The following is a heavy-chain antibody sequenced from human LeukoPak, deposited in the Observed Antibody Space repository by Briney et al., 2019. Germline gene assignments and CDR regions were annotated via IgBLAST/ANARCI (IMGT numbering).Heavy chain of an antibody. J-gene: IGHJ4*02. CDR1: GYTFTSYG. Sequence: ASVKVSCKASGYTFTSYGISWVRQAPGQGLEWMGWISAYNGNTNYAQRLQGRVTMTTDTSTSTAYMELRSLRSDDTAVYFCARVNNYDILSSFDYWGQGTLVTDSS. D-gene: IGHD3-9*01. V-gene: IGHV1-18*01. CDR2: ISAYNGNT. CDR3: ARVNNYDILSSFDY.